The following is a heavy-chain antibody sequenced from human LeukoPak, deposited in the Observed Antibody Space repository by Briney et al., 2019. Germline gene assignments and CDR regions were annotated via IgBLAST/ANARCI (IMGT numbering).Heavy chain of an antibody. J-gene: IGHJ5*02. CDR3: ARRGDDYVWGSYRSTRNWFDP. Sequence: SETLSLTCTDSGGSISSSSYYWGWIRQPPGKGLEWIGSIYYSGSTYYNPSLKSRVTISVDTSKNQFSLKLSSVTAADTAVYYCARRGDDYVWGSYRSTRNWFDPWGQGTLVTVSS. CDR2: IYYSGST. V-gene: IGHV4-39*07. CDR1: GGSISSSSYY. D-gene: IGHD3-16*02.